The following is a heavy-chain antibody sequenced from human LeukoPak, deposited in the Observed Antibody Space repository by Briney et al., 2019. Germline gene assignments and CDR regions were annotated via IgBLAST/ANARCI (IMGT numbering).Heavy chain of an antibody. CDR3: ARAGQRLLLKY. CDR1: GGSISRGDYY. Sequence: PSQTLSLTCTVSGGSISRGDYYWSWIRQPPGKGLEWIGYIYYSGSTYYNPSLKSRVTISVDTSKNQFSLKLSSVTAADTAVYYCARAGQRLLLKYWGQGTLVTVSS. D-gene: IGHD6-25*01. J-gene: IGHJ4*02. V-gene: IGHV4-30-4*08. CDR2: IYYSGST.